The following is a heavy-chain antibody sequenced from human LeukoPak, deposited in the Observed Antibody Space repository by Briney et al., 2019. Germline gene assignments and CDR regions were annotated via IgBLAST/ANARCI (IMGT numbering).Heavy chain of an antibody. D-gene: IGHD4-17*01. CDR1: GGSFSGYY. CDR2: INHSGST. Sequence: SETLSLTCAVYGGSFSGYYWSWIRQPPGKGLEWIGEINHSGSTNFNPSLKSRVTISVDTPKNQFSLKLSSVTAADTAVYYCARDLPANTTVDYWGQGTLVTVSS. J-gene: IGHJ4*02. CDR3: ARDLPANTTVDY. V-gene: IGHV4-34*01.